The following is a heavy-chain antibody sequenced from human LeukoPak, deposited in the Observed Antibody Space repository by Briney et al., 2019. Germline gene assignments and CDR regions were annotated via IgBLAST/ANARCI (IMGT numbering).Heavy chain of an antibody. V-gene: IGHV3-7*01. CDR1: GFTFSSYW. Sequence: PGGSLRLSCAASGFTFSSYWMSWVRQAPGKGLEWVANIKQDGSEKYYVDSVKGRFTISRDNAKNSLYLQMNSLRAEDTAVYYCARDTPWGSYCSSTSCRAKVYYYYYMDVWGKGTTVTISS. J-gene: IGHJ6*03. CDR3: ARDTPWGSYCSSTSCRAKVYYYYYMDV. CDR2: IKQDGSEK. D-gene: IGHD2-2*01.